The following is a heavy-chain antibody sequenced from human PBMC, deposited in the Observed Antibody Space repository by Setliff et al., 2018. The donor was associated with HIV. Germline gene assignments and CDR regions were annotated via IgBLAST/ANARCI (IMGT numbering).Heavy chain of an antibody. CDR1: GYTFTSYG. CDR2: ISAYNGNT. Sequence: ASVKVSCKASGYTFTSYGISWVRQAPGQGLEWMGWISAYNGNTNYAQKLQGRVTMTTDTSTSTAYMELRSLRSNDTAVYYCARDSEWGSYIFWTFDIWGQGTMVTVS. J-gene: IGHJ3*02. V-gene: IGHV1-18*01. D-gene: IGHD1-26*01. CDR3: ARDSEWGSYIFWTFDI.